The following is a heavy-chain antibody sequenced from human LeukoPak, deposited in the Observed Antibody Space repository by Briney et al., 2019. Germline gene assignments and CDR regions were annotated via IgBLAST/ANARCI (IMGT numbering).Heavy chain of an antibody. J-gene: IGHJ4*02. V-gene: IGHV3-48*03. D-gene: IGHD5-12*01. CDR2: VGTSVTNI. CDR3: ARDTYSGYDTYYFDY. CDR1: GFTFSSYE. Sequence: GGSLRLSCVASGFTFSSYEMNWVRQAPGKGLEWISYVGTSVTNIDYADSVKGRFTISRDNAENSLYLQMNSLRAEDTAVYYCARDTYSGYDTYYFDYWGQGTLVTVSS.